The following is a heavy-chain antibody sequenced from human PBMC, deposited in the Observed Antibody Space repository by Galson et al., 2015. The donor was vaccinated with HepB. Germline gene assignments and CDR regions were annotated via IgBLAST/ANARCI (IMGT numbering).Heavy chain of an antibody. CDR1: GYDFNKYG. V-gene: IGHV1-18*01. J-gene: IGHJ6*02. CDR2: VSGYDGSA. Sequence: SVKVSCKASGYDFNKYGLSWVRQAPGQGLEWMGWVSGYDGSANYAPQFQGRVTMTTQTSTGTAFMEMRSLRSDDTAVYYCARDSRLELQLNNYYSYGMDVWGQGTAVVVS. D-gene: IGHD1-7*01. CDR3: ARDSRLELQLNNYYSYGMDV.